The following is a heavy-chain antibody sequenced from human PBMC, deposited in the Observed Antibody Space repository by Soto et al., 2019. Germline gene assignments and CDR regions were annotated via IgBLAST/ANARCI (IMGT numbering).Heavy chain of an antibody. Sequence: QVRLVQSGPEVRKPGASVKISCEASGYSFTGHYLHWVRQAPGHGLEWMGWINPNSGGTNYAQKFQDWISITRDKALSTVYMDLSSLRSEDTAMYYCATSEGAEENDAFDIWGQGTMISVS. CDR1: GYSFTGHY. CDR3: ATSEGAEENDAFDI. J-gene: IGHJ3*02. V-gene: IGHV1-2*04. D-gene: IGHD3-16*01. CDR2: INPNSGGT.